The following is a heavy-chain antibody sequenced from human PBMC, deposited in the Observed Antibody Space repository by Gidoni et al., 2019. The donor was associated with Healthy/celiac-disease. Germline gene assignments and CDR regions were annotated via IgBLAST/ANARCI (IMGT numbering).Heavy chain of an antibody. CDR3: AGTYYYDSSGYYSPSFDY. J-gene: IGHJ4*02. CDR1: GGTFSSYA. V-gene: IGHV1-69*06. D-gene: IGHD3-22*01. CDR2: IIPIFGTA. Sequence: QVQLVQSGAEVKKPGSSVQVSCKASGGTFSSYAFSWVRQAPGQGLEWMGGIIPIFGTANYAQKFQGRVTITADKSTSTAYMELSSLRSEDTAVYYCAGTYYYDSSGYYSPSFDYWGQGTLVTVSS.